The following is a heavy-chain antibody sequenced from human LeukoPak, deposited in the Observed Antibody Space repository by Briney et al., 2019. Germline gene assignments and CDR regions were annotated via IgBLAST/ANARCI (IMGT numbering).Heavy chain of an antibody. V-gene: IGHV4-59*08. CDR1: GGSISSYY. CDR2: IYYSGST. D-gene: IGHD5-24*01. J-gene: IGHJ4*02. CDR3: ASQRPGYSHFDY. Sequence: SETLSLTCTVSGGSISSYYWSWIRQPPGKGLEWIGYIYYSGSTNYNPSPKSRVTISVDTSKNQFSLKLSSVTAADTAVYYCASQRPGYSHFDYWGQGTLVTVSS.